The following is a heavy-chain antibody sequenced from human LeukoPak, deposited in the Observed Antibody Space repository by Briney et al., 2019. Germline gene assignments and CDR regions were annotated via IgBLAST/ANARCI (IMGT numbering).Heavy chain of an antibody. J-gene: IGHJ4*02. Sequence: PGRSLRLSCAASGFTFSSYGMHWVRQAPGKGLEWVAFIRYDGSNKYYADSVKGRFTISRDNSKNTLYLQMNSLRAEDTAVYYCTCMGATISTLVYSDYWGQGTLVTVSS. D-gene: IGHD1-26*01. CDR1: GFTFSSYG. CDR2: IRYDGSNK. V-gene: IGHV3-30*02. CDR3: TCMGATISTLVYSDY.